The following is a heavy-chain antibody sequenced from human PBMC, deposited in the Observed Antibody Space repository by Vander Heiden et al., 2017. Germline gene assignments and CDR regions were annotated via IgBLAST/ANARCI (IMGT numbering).Heavy chain of an antibody. J-gene: IGHJ2*01. CDR2: VYYTGYA. CDR1: GDSFGSSY. CDR3: ARVGDSSSGWFFDV. V-gene: IGHV4-59*01. Sequence: QVHLQESGPGLVKPSETLSLSCTVPGDSFGSSYLAWLRQPPGKGLEWIGNVYYTGYANYNPSLSSRVTFSVDTSRNQFSLSLSSVNAADTAVYYCARVGDSSSGWFFDVWGRGSLVTVAS. D-gene: IGHD3-22*01.